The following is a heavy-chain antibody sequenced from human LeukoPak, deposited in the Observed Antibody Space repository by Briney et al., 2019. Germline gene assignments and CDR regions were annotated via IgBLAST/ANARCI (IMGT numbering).Heavy chain of an antibody. Sequence: GASVRVSCKASGYIFTSYDINWVRQATGQGLEWLGWMNPNSGATGYAQKFQGRVTMTRDTSISTTYMELSSLRFEDTAVYYCARDHTSPHYYEYYYYYYGMDVWGQGTTVTVSS. D-gene: IGHD1-26*01. CDR3: ARDHTSPHYYEYYYYYYGMDV. V-gene: IGHV1-8*01. CDR1: GYIFTSYD. J-gene: IGHJ6*02. CDR2: MNPNSGAT.